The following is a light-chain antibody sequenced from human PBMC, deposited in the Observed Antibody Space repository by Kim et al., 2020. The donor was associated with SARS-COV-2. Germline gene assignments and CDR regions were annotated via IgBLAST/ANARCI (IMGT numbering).Light chain of an antibody. Sequence: QSVLTQPPSVSGAPGQRVTISCTGSSSNIGAGHDVSWYQKFPGTAPKLLIYGNTNRPSGVPDRFSGSKSGTSASLAITGLQAEDEADYYCHSYDTSLSAPYVFGTGTKVTVL. CDR3: HSYDTSLSAPYV. J-gene: IGLJ1*01. CDR1: SSNIGAGHD. CDR2: GNT. V-gene: IGLV1-40*01.